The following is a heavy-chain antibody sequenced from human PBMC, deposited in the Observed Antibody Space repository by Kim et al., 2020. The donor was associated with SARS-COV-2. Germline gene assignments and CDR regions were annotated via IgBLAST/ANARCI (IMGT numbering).Heavy chain of an antibody. D-gene: IGHD3-16*02. Sequence: YTSGSTNYTPSLQSRVTMSVDMSKNQFSLKLSSVTDADTAVYYCASALGHWGQGSLVTVSS. CDR3: ASALGH. J-gene: IGHJ4*02. CDR2: YTSGST. V-gene: IGHV4-4*07.